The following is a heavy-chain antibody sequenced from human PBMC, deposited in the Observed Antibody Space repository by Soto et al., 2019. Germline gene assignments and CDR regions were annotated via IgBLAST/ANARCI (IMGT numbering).Heavy chain of an antibody. CDR2: IDPDGSST. CDR3: AREPVDMGTIPPAFDI. V-gene: IGHV1-46*02. D-gene: IGHD1-1*01. CDR1: GYTFNKYY. J-gene: IGHJ3*02. Sequence: QVHLVQSGAEVKKPGASVKVSCKASGYTFNKYYMHWVRQAPGLGLEWMGIIDPDGSSTNYAQKFQGRVTVTGDTSTSTVYMELSSLRSDDTAVYYCAREPVDMGTIPPAFDIWGQGTMVTVSS.